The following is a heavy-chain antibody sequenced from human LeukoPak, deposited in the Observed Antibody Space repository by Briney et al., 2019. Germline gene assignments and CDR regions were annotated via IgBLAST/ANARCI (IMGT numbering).Heavy chain of an antibody. Sequence: ASVKVSCKASGYTFTSYDNNWVRQATGQGLEWMGWMNPNSGNTGYAQKFQGRVTMTRNTSISTAYMELSSLRSEDTAVYYCARGEYGITGTTFDYWGQGTLVTVSS. CDR1: GYTFTSYD. D-gene: IGHD1-7*01. J-gene: IGHJ4*02. CDR2: MNPNSGNT. CDR3: ARGEYGITGTTFDY. V-gene: IGHV1-8*01.